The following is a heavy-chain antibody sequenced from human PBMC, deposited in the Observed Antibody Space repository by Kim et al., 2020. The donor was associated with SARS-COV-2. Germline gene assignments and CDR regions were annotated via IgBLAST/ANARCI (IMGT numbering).Heavy chain of an antibody. Sequence: GGRQEGGKGREGIGWREGGSGNTNYAQKFQERVTITRDMSTSTAYMELSSLRSEDTAVYYCAAERPRLWKNYYYYGMDVWDQVTTVTVSS. J-gene: IGHJ6*02. CDR3: AAERPRLWKNYYYYGMDV. V-gene: IGHV1-58*01. D-gene: IGHD5-18*01. CDR2: REGGSGNT.